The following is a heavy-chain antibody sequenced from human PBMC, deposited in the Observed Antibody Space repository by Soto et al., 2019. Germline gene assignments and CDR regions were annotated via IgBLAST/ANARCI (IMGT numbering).Heavy chain of an antibody. CDR2: IRSKANSYAT. J-gene: IGHJ3*02. D-gene: IGHD7-27*01. CDR1: GFTFSGSA. Sequence: GESLKISCAASGFTFSGSAMHWVRQASGKGLEWVGRIRSKANSYATAYAASVKGRFTISRDDSKNTAYLQMNSLKTEDTAVYYCTRRPTGGEAFDIWGQGTMVTVSS. CDR3: TRRPTGGEAFDI. V-gene: IGHV3-73*01.